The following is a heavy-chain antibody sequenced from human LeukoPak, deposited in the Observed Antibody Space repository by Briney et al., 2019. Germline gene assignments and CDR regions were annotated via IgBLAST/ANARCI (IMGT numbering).Heavy chain of an antibody. CDR1: GFTFSTYS. CDR2: ISSDSSTI. CDR3: ARATGYYYYMDV. Sequence: GGSLRLSCAASGFTFSTYSINWVRQAPGKGLEWVSYISSDSSTIYYADSLKGRFTISRDNAKNSLYLQMNSLRAEDTAVYYCARATGYYYYMDVWGKGTTVTISS. V-gene: IGHV3-48*01. D-gene: IGHD3-9*01. J-gene: IGHJ6*03.